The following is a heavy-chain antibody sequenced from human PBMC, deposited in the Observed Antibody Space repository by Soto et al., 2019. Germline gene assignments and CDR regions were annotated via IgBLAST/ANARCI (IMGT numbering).Heavy chain of an antibody. CDR2: INAGNGNT. Sequence: ASVKVSCKASGYTFTSYAIHWVRQAPGQRLEWMGWINAGNGNTKYSQKFQGRVTITRDTSASTAYMELSSLRSEDTAVYYCAREQEAARPWVYWGQGTLVTVSS. CDR3: AREQEAARPWVY. J-gene: IGHJ4*02. V-gene: IGHV1-3*01. CDR1: GYTFTSYA. D-gene: IGHD6-6*01.